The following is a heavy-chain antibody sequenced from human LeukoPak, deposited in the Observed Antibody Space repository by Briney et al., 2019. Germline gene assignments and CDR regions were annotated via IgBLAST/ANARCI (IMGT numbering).Heavy chain of an antibody. CDR3: ARDRLTNYYDSSGYLDY. J-gene: IGHJ4*02. D-gene: IGHD3-22*01. CDR1: GFTLNNFE. CDR2: ISSSGNNI. V-gene: IGHV3-48*03. Sequence: GGSLRLSCAASGFTLNNFEMNWVRQAPGKGLEWVSYISSSGNNIYYADSVKGRFTISGDNSKNTLYLQMNSLRAEDTAVYYCARDRLTNYYDSSGYLDYWGQGTLVTVSS.